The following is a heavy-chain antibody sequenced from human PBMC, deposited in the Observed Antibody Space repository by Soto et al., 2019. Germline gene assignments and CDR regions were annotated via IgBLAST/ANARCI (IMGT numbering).Heavy chain of an antibody. CDR2: INADNGNT. Sequence: ASVKVSCKASGYTFSSYGISWVRQAPGQGLECMGWINADNGNTKSAQKLQGRVTITRDTSASTAYMELSSLRSEDTAVYYCARALTRGCSGGSCYSGLPGYWGQGTLVTVSS. CDR3: ARALTRGCSGGSCYSGLPGY. CDR1: GYTFSSYG. V-gene: IGHV1-18*01. J-gene: IGHJ4*02. D-gene: IGHD2-15*01.